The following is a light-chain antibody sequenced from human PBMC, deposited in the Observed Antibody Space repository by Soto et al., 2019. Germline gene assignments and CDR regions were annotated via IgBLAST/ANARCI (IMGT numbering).Light chain of an antibody. Sequence: QSALTQPRSVSGSPGQSVTISCTGTRSNVGGYDFVSWYQQHPGTAPKLMIYDVTKPPAGVADRFSGSKSGYTASLTISVLQAEDEADYYGCSYAGSYTHIFGGGTKVTVL. V-gene: IGLV2-11*01. J-gene: IGLJ2*01. CDR3: CSYAGSYTHI. CDR2: DVT. CDR1: RSNVGGYDF.